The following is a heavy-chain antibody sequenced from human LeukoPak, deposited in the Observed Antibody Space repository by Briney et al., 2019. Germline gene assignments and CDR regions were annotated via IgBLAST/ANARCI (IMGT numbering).Heavy chain of an antibody. CDR3: ARGRGYCSSTSCYEDY. Sequence: SETLSLTCAVYDGSFSGYYWSWIRQPPGKGLEWIGEINHSGSTNYNPSLKSRVTISVDTSKNQFSLKLSSVTAADTAVYYCARGRGYCSSTSCYEDYWGQGTLVTVSS. V-gene: IGHV4-34*01. CDR2: INHSGST. CDR1: DGSFSGYY. J-gene: IGHJ4*02. D-gene: IGHD2-2*01.